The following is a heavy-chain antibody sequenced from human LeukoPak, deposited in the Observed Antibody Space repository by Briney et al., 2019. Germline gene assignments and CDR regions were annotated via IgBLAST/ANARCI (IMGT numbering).Heavy chain of an antibody. CDR3: ARVGYDSSGFYHLDY. CDR2: ITGTSTI. Sequence: PGRSLRLSCAASGFTFSTYTMIWVRQAPGKGLEWVSYITGTSTIYYADSVKGRFTISRDNAKNSLYLQMNSLRDEDTAVYYCARVGYDSSGFYHLDYWGQGTLVTVSS. CDR1: GFTFSTYT. V-gene: IGHV3-48*02. J-gene: IGHJ4*02. D-gene: IGHD3-22*01.